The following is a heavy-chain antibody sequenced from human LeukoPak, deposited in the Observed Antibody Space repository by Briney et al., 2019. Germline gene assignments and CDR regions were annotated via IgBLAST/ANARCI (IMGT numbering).Heavy chain of an antibody. CDR1: GFTFSNYN. CDR2: ISTSSSYI. Sequence: GGSLRLSCAASGFTFSNYNMNWVRQAPGKGLEWVSSISTSSSYIYYADSVKGRFTISRDNGKNSVYLQMNSLRPEDTAVYDCASGDPGDYEVYWGQGTLVTVSS. CDR3: ASGDPGDYEVY. J-gene: IGHJ4*02. V-gene: IGHV3-21*06. D-gene: IGHD4-17*01.